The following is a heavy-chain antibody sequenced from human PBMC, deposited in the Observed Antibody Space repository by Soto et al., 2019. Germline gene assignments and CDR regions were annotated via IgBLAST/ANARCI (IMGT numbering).Heavy chain of an antibody. CDR2: INAGNGNT. CDR3: ARDHGIVLVPATYGIDV. V-gene: IGHV1-3*01. CDR1: GYTFTSYA. D-gene: IGHD2-2*01. Sequence: ASVKVSCKASGYTFTSYAMHWVRQAPGQRLEWMGWINAGNGNTKYSQKFQGRVTITRDTSASTAYMELSSLRSEDTAVYYCARDHGIVLVPATYGIDVWSQGTTVTVSS. J-gene: IGHJ6*02.